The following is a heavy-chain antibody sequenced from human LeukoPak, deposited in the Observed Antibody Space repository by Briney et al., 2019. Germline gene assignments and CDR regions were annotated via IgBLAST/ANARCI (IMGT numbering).Heavy chain of an antibody. V-gene: IGHV3-74*01. D-gene: IGHD3-10*01. Sequence: GGSLRLSCAASGFTFANTWMHWVRQAPGKGLVWVSLINNDGSTTNYADSVKGRFTTSRDNAKNTVYLQMNSLRVEDTAVYYCAIGGTYGSGSWGQGTLVTVSS. CDR1: GFTFANTW. CDR3: AIGGTYGSGS. CDR2: INNDGSTT. J-gene: IGHJ4*02.